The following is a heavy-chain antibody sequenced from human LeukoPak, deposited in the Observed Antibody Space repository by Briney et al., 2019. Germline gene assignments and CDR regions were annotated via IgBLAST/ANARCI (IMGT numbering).Heavy chain of an antibody. CDR2: ISGYNGKT. CDR3: ARDRDSIAVAGSPRYFDY. J-gene: IGHJ4*02. Sequence: GASVKVSCKASGYTFTSYGISWVRQAPGQGLEWMGWISGYNGKTDFAQKLQGRLTMTTDASTNTAYMELRSLTSDDTAVYYCARDRDSIAVAGSPRYFDYWGQGTLVTVSS. CDR1: GYTFTSYG. V-gene: IGHV1-18*01. D-gene: IGHD6-19*01.